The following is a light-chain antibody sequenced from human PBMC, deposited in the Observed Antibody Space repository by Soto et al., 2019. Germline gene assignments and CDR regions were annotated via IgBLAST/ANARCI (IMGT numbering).Light chain of an antibody. V-gene: IGLV2-11*01. Sequence: QSVLTQPRSVSGSPGQSVTISCTGTSSDVGGYNYVSWYQQHPGKAPKLIIYDVSKRPSGVPDRFSGSKSGNTASLTISGLQAEDEADYYCCSYAGTYTPWVFGTGTKLTVL. CDR3: CSYAGTYTPWV. CDR1: SSDVGGYNY. J-gene: IGLJ1*01. CDR2: DVS.